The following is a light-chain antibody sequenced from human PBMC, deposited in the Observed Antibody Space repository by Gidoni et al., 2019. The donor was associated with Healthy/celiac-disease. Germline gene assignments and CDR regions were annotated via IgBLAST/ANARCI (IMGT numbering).Light chain of an antibody. CDR3: QQYGSSPLFT. Sequence: IVLTQSPATLSLSPGERATLSCRASQSVSSSYLAWYHQKPGQAPSLLIYGASSRATGIPDRCSGSGSGTDFTLTISRLEPEDFAVYYCQQYGSSPLFTFGPGTKVDIK. V-gene: IGKV3-20*01. J-gene: IGKJ3*01. CDR2: GAS. CDR1: QSVSSSY.